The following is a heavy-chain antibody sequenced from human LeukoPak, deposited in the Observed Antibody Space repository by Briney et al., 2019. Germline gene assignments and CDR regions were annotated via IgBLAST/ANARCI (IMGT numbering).Heavy chain of an antibody. V-gene: IGHV1-69*04. CDR3: ATTNDGGGYQWGDFFDF. Sequence: GSSVTVSCKGSGGTSNNHAISWVRQAPGQGREWMGRIIPNLGTTNRAQNFQDRVTLTADKSTNPAYMELTSLTSDDTAVYYCATTNDGGGYQWGDFFDFWGQGTLVTVSS. CDR1: GGTSNNHA. CDR2: IIPNLGTT. J-gene: IGHJ4*02. D-gene: IGHD3-22*01.